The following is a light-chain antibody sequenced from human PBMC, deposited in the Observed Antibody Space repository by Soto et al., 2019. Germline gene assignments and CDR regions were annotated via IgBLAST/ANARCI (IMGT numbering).Light chain of an antibody. CDR1: SSDVGGSGL. Sequence: QSALTQPASLSGSPGQSITISCTGTSSDVGGSGLVSWYQFHPGKAPKLLIFEGFKRPSGISNRFSGSKSGSTASLTISGLQPEDEADYYCCSYAGRSTWDVVFGGGTKLTVL. V-gene: IGLV2-23*01. CDR2: EGF. J-gene: IGLJ2*01. CDR3: CSYAGRSTWDVV.